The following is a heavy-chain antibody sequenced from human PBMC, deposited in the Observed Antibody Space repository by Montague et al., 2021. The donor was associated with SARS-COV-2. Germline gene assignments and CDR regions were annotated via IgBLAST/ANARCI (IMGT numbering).Heavy chain of an antibody. J-gene: IGHJ4*02. V-gene: IGHV4-4*02. D-gene: IGHD1-26*01. CDR3: ARKGSGRADLAY. CDR1: GDSFNTDYW. CDR2: IYHTGST. Sequence: SETLSLTCVVSGDSFNTDYWWTWVHLPRGKVLWCVGKIYHTGSTKYKPSPNSRIIMSVDTSWNQFSLRLTSVTAADTAIYYCARKGSGRADLAYWGQGTLVTVSS.